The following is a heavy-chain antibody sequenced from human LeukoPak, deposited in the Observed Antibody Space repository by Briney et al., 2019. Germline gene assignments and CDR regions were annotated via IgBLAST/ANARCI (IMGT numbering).Heavy chain of an antibody. CDR2: ISYDGSNK. D-gene: IGHD3-10*01. CDR3: AKGGLAYYYGSGSYLGDYFDY. V-gene: IGHV3-30*18. CDR1: GFTFSSYG. J-gene: IGHJ4*02. Sequence: PGGSLRLSCSASGFTFSSYGMHWVRQAPGKGLEWVAVISYDGSNKYYADSVKGRFTISRDNSKNTLYLQMNSLRAEDTAVYYCAKGGLAYYYGSGSYLGDYFDYWGQGALVTVSS.